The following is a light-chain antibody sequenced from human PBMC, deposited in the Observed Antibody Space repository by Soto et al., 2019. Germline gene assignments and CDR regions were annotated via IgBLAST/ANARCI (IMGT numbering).Light chain of an antibody. V-gene: IGKV1-5*01. J-gene: IGKJ5*01. CDR2: DAS. Sequence: DIQMTQSPSTLSASVGDTVTITCRASQTISGWLAWYQQRPGKAPNLLIFDASTLESGVPSRFSGSGSGTTFTLTISSLQSDDFATYYCQHYNSYPWTFGQGTRLEIK. CDR1: QTISGW. CDR3: QHYNSYPWT.